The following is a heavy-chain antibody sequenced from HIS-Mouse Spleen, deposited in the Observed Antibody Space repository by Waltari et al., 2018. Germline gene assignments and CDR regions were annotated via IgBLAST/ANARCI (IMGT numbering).Heavy chain of an antibody. D-gene: IGHD3-3*01. CDR2: ISYEGSNK. CDR1: GFTFSSYA. Sequence: QVQLVESGGGVVQPGRSLRLSCAASGFTFSSYAMHWVRQAPGKGLGWGGVISYEGSNKYYADSVKGRFTISRDNSKNTLYLQMNSLRAEDTAVYYCARDSITIFGVPYTPDAFDIWGQGTMVTVSS. V-gene: IGHV3-30-3*01. J-gene: IGHJ3*02. CDR3: ARDSITIFGVPYTPDAFDI.